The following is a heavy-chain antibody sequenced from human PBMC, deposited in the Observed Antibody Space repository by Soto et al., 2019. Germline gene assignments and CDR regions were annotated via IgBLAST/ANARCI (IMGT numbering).Heavy chain of an antibody. CDR2: ISGSGGST. J-gene: IGHJ4*02. D-gene: IGHD3-22*01. V-gene: IGHV3-23*01. CDR3: AKGRLYYYDSSGYFY. CDR1: GFTFSSYA. Sequence: HPGGSLRLSCAASGFTFSSYAMSWVRQAPGKGLEWVSAISGSGGSTYYADSVKGRFTISRDNSKNTLYLQMNSLRAEDTAVYYCAKGRLYYYDSSGYFYWGQGTLVTVSS.